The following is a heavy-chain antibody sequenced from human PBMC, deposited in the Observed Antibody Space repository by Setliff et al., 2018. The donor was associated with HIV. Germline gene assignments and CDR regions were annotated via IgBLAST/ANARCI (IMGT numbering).Heavy chain of an antibody. CDR1: GFTFSSYS. D-gene: IGHD1-7*01. Sequence: GGSLRLSCAASGFTFSSYSMDWVRQAPGKGLEWVSSISSSGTYTNYADSVRGRFTISRDNARNSLYLQMSSLRAEDTAVYYCARVTGTTVFHYWGQGTLVTVSS. CDR3: ARVTGTTVFHY. CDR2: ISSSGTYT. J-gene: IGHJ4*02. V-gene: IGHV3-21*01.